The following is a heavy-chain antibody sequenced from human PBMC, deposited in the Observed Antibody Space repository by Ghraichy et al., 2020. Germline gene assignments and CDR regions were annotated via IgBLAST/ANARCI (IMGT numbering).Heavy chain of an antibody. CDR2: ISHSGST. V-gene: IGHV4-31*03. Sequence: SETLSLTCTVSGGSTRSGGYYWNWIRQHPRRGLEWIGYISHSGSTRYTPSLKRRVTISADTSKNTFSLRLTYVTAADTAVYYCARGTHYDILTGLDSWGQRTLVTVSS. CDR1: GGSTRSGGYY. D-gene: IGHD3-9*01. CDR3: ARGTHYDILTGLDS. J-gene: IGHJ4*02.